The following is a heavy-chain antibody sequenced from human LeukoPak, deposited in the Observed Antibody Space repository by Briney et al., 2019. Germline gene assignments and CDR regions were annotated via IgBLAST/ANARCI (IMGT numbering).Heavy chain of an antibody. J-gene: IGHJ3*02. V-gene: IGHV4-39*01. CDR1: GGSISSSSYY. CDR3: ARSPPNYYDSSGDDAFDI. D-gene: IGHD3-22*01. CDR2: IYYSGST. Sequence: KPSETLSLTCTVSGGSISSSSYYWGWIRQPPGKGLEWIGSIYYSGSTYYNPSLKSRVTISVDTSKNQFSLKLSSVTAADTAVYYCARSPPNYYDSSGDDAFDIWGQGTMVTVSS.